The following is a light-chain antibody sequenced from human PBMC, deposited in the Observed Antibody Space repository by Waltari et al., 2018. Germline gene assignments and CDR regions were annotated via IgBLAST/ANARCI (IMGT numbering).Light chain of an antibody. Sequence: EIVMTQSPATLSASPGERVTLSCRASQSVNSRLVWYQQKPGQAPTLLIYGASTRATGIPARFSGSGSATEFTLTISSLQSEDFAVYYCQQYNDWPLTFGQGTKVEIK. CDR3: QQYNDWPLT. CDR2: GAS. J-gene: IGKJ1*01. CDR1: QSVNSR. V-gene: IGKV3-15*01.